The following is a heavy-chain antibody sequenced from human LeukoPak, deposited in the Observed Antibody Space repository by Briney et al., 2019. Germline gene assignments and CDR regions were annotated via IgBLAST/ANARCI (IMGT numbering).Heavy chain of an antibody. J-gene: IGHJ4*02. V-gene: IGHV4-34*01. CDR2: INHSGST. CDR3: AKTEETYDRAFDT. CDR1: GVSFSGYY. D-gene: IGHD3-22*01. Sequence: SETLSLTCAVYGVSFSGYYWSWIRQPPGKGLEWIGEINHSGSTNYNPSLKSRVTISVDTTKNQISLKLNSVTAADTAVYYCAKTEETYDRAFDTWGQGTLVTVSS.